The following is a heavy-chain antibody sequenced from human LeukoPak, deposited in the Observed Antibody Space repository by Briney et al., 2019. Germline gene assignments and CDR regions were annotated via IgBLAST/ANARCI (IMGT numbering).Heavy chain of an antibody. D-gene: IGHD3-22*01. Sequence: SETLSLTCTVSGGSISSYYWNWIRQPPGKELEWIGYIYYSGSTNYNPSLKSRVTISVDTSKNQFSLKLSSVTAADTAVYYCARSFYYDSSVPPGYWGQGTLVTVSS. CDR2: IYYSGST. V-gene: IGHV4-59*08. J-gene: IGHJ4*02. CDR1: GGSISSYY. CDR3: ARSFYYDSSVPPGY.